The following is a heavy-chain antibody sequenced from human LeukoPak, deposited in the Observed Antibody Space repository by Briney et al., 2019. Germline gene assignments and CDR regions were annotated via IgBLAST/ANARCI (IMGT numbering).Heavy chain of an antibody. D-gene: IGHD3-10*01. CDR1: GYTFTGYY. CDR3: ARGYGTNYYGSGSYYNVDY. J-gene: IGHJ4*02. CDR2: INPNSGGT. V-gene: IGHV1-2*02. Sequence: GASVKVSCKASGYTFTGYYMHWVRQAPGQGLEWMGWINPNSGGTNYAQKFQGRVTMTRNTSISTAYMELSSLRSEDTAVYYCARGYGTNYYGSGSYYNVDYWGQGTLVTVSS.